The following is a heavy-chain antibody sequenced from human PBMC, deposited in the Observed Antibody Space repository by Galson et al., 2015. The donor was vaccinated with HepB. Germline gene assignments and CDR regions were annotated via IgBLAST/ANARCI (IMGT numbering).Heavy chain of an antibody. J-gene: IGHJ4*02. CDR2: ISWNDDR. CDR3: AHTYYSGSYNF. V-gene: IGHV2-5*01. CDR1: GFSLSTGAVG. D-gene: IGHD1-26*01. Sequence: PALVKPTQTLTLTCTFSGFSLSTGAVGVGWIRQPPGKALEWLALISWNDDRRYSPSLKRRLTITKDTSKNQVVLTMTNMDPTDTATYYCAHTYYSGSYNFWGQGTLVTVSS.